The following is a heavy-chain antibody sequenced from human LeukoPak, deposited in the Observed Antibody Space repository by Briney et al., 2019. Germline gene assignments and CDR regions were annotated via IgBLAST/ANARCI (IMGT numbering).Heavy chain of an antibody. CDR3: AKDMGDYYGSGSYPLFHY. CDR1: GFTFDHYA. J-gene: IGHJ4*02. CDR2: ITGDGSST. V-gene: IGHV3-43*02. D-gene: IGHD3-10*01. Sequence: HPGGSLRLSCAASGFTFDHYAMHWVRQAPGKGLEWVSLITGDGSSTYYADSVKGRFTISRDNSKNSLYLQMSSLRTEDIALYYCAKDMGDYYGSGSYPLFHYWGQGTLVTVSS.